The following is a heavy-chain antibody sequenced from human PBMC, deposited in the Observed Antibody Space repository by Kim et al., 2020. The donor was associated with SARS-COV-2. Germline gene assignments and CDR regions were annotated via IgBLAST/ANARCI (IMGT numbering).Heavy chain of an antibody. D-gene: IGHD3-22*01. CDR3: ARERRSSGYYGAFDI. CDR1: GYTFTSYY. CDR2: INPSGGDT. V-gene: IGHV1-46*01. Sequence: ASVKVSCKASGYTFTSYYLHWVRQAPGQGLEWLGIINPSGGDTSYAQKIQGRVTMTTNTSTSTVYMELSSLRSEDTAVYYCARERRSSGYYGAFDILGQGTMVTVSS. J-gene: IGHJ3*02.